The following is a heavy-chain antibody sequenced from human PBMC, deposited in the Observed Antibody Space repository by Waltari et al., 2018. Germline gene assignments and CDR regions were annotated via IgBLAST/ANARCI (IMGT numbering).Heavy chain of an antibody. D-gene: IGHD6-13*01. Sequence: QVKLQESGPGLVKPSQTLSPTCTVSGGSISSGSYYRSWSRQPAGKGLEWIGYIYTSGSTNYNPSRKSRVTISVDTSKNQFSLKLSSVTAADTAVYYCAREGGGAAAGMEWGQGTLVTVSS. CDR1: GGSISSGSYY. J-gene: IGHJ4*02. CDR2: IYTSGST. CDR3: AREGGGAAAGME. V-gene: IGHV4-61*09.